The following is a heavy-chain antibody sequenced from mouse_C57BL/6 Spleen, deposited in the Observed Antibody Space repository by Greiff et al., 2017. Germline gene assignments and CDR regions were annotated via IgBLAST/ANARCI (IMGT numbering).Heavy chain of an antibody. CDR3: MVTTSWFAY. CDR2: IDPSDSYT. D-gene: IGHD2-1*01. V-gene: IGHV1-59*01. J-gene: IGHJ3*01. CDR1: GYTFTSYW. Sequence: VQLQQPGAELVRPGTSVKLSCKASGYTFTSYWMHWVKQRPGQGLEWIGVIDPSDSYTNYNQKFKGKATLTVDTSSSTAYMQLSSLTSEDSAVYYCMVTTSWFAYWGQGTLVTVSA.